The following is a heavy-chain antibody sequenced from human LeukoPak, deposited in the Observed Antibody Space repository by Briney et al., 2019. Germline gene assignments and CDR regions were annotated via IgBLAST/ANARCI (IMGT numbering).Heavy chain of an antibody. CDR1: GYSFTSYW. CDR2: IYPGDSDP. CDR3: ARSISSFRGFDY. D-gene: IGHD3-3*02. V-gene: IGHV5-51*01. J-gene: IGHJ4*02. Sequence: GESLKISCKGSGYSFTSYWIGWVRQMPGIGLEWMGIIYPGDSDPRYSPSFQGQVTISADTSITTASLQWSSLKASDTAMYYCARSISSFRGFDYWGQGTLVTVSS.